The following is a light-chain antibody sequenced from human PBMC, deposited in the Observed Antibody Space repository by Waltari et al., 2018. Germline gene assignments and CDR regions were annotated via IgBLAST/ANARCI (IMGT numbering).Light chain of an antibody. CDR2: GST. CDR1: GSNIGAGYD. CDR3: QSYDTSLRVV. Sequence: QSVLTQPPSVSGAPGQRVTISCTGSGSNIGAGYDVHWYQQLPRAAPKLLIYGSTSRPLGVPDRFFGSTSGTSASLPITGLQAEDEADYYCQSYDTSLRVVFGGGTKLTVL. J-gene: IGLJ2*01. V-gene: IGLV1-40*01.